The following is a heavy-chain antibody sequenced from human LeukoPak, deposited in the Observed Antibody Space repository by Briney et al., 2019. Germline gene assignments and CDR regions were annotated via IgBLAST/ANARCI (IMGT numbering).Heavy chain of an antibody. CDR2: INPNSGGT. D-gene: IGHD3-22*01. CDR3: ARDERYDSSGYPLDY. Sequence: ASVKVSCKASGYAFTGYFMHWVRQAPGQGLEWVGWINPNSGGTNYAQKFQGGVTMTRDTSISTAYMELSRLRSDDTAVYYCARDERYDSSGYPLDYWGQGTLVTVPS. CDR1: GYAFTGYF. J-gene: IGHJ4*02. V-gene: IGHV1-2*02.